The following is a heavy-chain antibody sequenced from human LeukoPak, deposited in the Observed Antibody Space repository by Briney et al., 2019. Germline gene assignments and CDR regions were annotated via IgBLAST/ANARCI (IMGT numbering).Heavy chain of an antibody. V-gene: IGHV3-11*04. J-gene: IGHJ3*02. CDR2: ISSSGSTI. Sequence: GGSLRLSCAASGFTCSDYYMSWIRQAPGKGLEWVSYISSSGSTIYYADSVKGRFTISRDNAKNSLYLQMNSLRAEDTAVYYCARDRGHYSDAFDIWGQGTMVTVSS. D-gene: IGHD4-11*01. CDR3: ARDRGHYSDAFDI. CDR1: GFTCSDYY.